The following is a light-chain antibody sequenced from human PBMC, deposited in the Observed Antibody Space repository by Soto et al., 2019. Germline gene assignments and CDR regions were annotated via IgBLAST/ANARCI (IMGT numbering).Light chain of an antibody. CDR2: DNN. CDR3: GTWDSSLSAVV. V-gene: IGLV1-51*01. Sequence: QSVLTQPPSVSAAPGQKVTFSCSGTTSNIGNNYVSWYQQVPGTAPKLLIYDNNKRPSGIADRFAGSKSGTSATLGITGLQTGDEADYYCGTWDSSLSAVVFGGGTKLTVL. J-gene: IGLJ2*01. CDR1: TSNIGNNY.